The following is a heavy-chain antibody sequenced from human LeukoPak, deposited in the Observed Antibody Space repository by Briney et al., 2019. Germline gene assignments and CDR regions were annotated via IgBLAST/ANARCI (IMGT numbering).Heavy chain of an antibody. CDR3: ARDVGEIAVAGGLEAAFDS. CDR1: GYTFTSCG. V-gene: IGHV1-18*04. Sequence: ASVKVSFKASGYTFTSCGISWVRHAHGPGLGWMGLISTYNGNTNYEQKHQGRVTMTTDTSTRTAYMELRSLRSDATAVYYCARDVGEIAVAGGLEAAFDSRRQRTMVTVSS. J-gene: IGHJ3*02. CDR2: ISTYNGNT. D-gene: IGHD6-19*01.